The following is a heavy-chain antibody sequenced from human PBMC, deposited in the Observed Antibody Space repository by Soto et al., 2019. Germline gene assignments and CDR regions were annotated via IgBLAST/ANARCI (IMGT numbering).Heavy chain of an antibody. V-gene: IGHV3-7*03. CDR1: GFTFSSSW. CDR2: IKCDGSEK. CDR3: VSHFKGGVVVAATPVPAEYFQH. J-gene: IGHJ1*01. D-gene: IGHD2-15*01. Sequence: GGSLRLSCAASGFTFSSSWMHWVCQAPEKGQEWVADIKCDGSEKYYVDSVKGRLTISRDNAKNSLYLQVNSLRAEDMTVYYCVSHFKGGVVVAATPVPAEYFQHWGQGTLVTVSS.